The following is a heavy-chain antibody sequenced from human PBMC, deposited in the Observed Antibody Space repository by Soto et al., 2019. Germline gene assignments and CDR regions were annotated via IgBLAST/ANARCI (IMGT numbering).Heavy chain of an antibody. CDR1: GFTFSNFA. Sequence: GGSLRLSCAASGFTFSNFAMHWVRQAPGKGLEWVAFISNDGVNEYYADSVKGRFAISRDNAKNTLYVQMNSLRAEDTAVYYCAKRTYYDFWTGNYFDYWGQGTLVTLSS. J-gene: IGHJ4*02. CDR2: ISNDGVNE. V-gene: IGHV3-30*09. D-gene: IGHD3-3*01. CDR3: AKRTYYDFWTGNYFDY.